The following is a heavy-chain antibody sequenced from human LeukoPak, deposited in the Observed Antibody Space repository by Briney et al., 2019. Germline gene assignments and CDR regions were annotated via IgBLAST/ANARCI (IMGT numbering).Heavy chain of an antibody. J-gene: IGHJ4*02. CDR2: ISSSGSTI. CDR3: ARGYTYRLDF. D-gene: IGHD5-18*01. Sequence: PGGSLRLSCAASGFTFSTYEMNWVRQAPGKGLEWVSYISSSGSTIYYADSVKGRFTISRHNAKNSLYLQMNSLRAEDTAIYYCARGYTYRLDFWGQGTLVTVSS. CDR1: GFTFSTYE. V-gene: IGHV3-48*03.